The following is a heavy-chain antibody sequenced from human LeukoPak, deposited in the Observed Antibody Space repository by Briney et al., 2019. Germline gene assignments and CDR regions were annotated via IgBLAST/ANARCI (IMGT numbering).Heavy chain of an antibody. CDR3: AKSPTATPGHDAFDI. D-gene: IGHD2-21*02. V-gene: IGHV3-9*01. Sequence: GGSLRLSCAASGFTFDDYAMYWVRQAPGKGLEWVSGISWNSGSIGYADSVKGRFTISRDNAKNSLYLQMNSLRAEDTALYYCAKSPTATPGHDAFDIWGQGTMVTVSS. CDR1: GFTFDDYA. J-gene: IGHJ3*02. CDR2: ISWNSGSI.